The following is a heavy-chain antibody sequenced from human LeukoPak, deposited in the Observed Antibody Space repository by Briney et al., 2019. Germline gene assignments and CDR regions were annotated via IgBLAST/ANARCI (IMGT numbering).Heavy chain of an antibody. V-gene: IGHV4-31*03. CDR1: SGSITTGGYY. CDR2: IYYSGST. D-gene: IGHD3-16*01. CDR3: ARGRGTELDAFDI. J-gene: IGHJ3*02. Sequence: PSQTLSLTCTVSSGSITTGGYYWSWIRQHPGKGLEWIGNIYYSGSTYYNPSLKSRPIISIDTSKNQFSLKLSSVTAADTAMYYCARGRGTELDAFDIWGQGTMVTVSS.